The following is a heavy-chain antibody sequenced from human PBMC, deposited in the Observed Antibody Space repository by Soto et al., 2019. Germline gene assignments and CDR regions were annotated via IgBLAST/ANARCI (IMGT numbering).Heavy chain of an antibody. CDR2: IFYTGAT. J-gene: IGHJ4*02. Sequence: SETLSLTGTVSGDYLSSGSYYWSWIRQSTGKGLEWIGYIFYTGATNYNPSLKSRLTFSVDTSKNQFSLKLSSVTAADTAVYYCACLVYYSASGSYRYVDYWGQRTLVTFSS. CDR3: ACLVYYSASGSYRYVDY. V-gene: IGHV4-61*01. D-gene: IGHD3-10*01. CDR1: GDYLSSGSYY.